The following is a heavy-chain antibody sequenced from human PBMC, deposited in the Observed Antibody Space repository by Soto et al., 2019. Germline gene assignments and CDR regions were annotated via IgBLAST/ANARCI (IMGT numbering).Heavy chain of an antibody. CDR2: IGGSGGT. CDR1: GFTFSSYA. J-gene: IGHJ4*02. Sequence: EVQLLESGGGLVQPGWSLRLSCAASGFTFSSYAMSWVRLAPGKGLEWFSSIGGSGGTYYADSVKGRFTISRDNSKNMLYLHLNSLRAEDTAMYYCAKGQGWSYYYDSWGQGTLVTVSS. CDR3: AKGQGWSYYYDS. V-gene: IGHV3-23*01. D-gene: IGHD2-15*01.